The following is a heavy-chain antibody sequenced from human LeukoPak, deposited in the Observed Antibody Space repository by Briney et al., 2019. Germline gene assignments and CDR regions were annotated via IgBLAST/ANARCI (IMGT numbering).Heavy chain of an antibody. J-gene: IGHJ4*02. Sequence: ASVKVSCKASGYTFTGYYLHWVRQAPGQGLEWMGWINPNSGGTNYAQKFQGRVTMTRDTSISTAYMELRRLRSDDTAVYYCASGSPITMIVGFYYSDYWGQGTLVTVSS. D-gene: IGHD3-22*01. V-gene: IGHV1-2*02. CDR2: INPNSGGT. CDR3: ASGSPITMIVGFYYSDY. CDR1: GYTFTGYY.